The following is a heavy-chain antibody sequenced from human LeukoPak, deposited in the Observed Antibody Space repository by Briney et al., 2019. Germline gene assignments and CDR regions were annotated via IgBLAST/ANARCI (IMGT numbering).Heavy chain of an antibody. CDR1: GYSISSAYY. D-gene: IGHD2-21*02. CDR2: IYHSGGT. CDR3: ARVVTGGLYYFDS. J-gene: IGHJ4*02. Sequence: ETLSLTCTVSGYSISSAYYWGWIRQPPGKGLEWIASIYHSGGTYYNPSLKSRVTISVDTSKNQFSLKVTSVTAADTAVYYCARVVTGGLYYFDSWGQGTLVTVSS. V-gene: IGHV4-38-2*02.